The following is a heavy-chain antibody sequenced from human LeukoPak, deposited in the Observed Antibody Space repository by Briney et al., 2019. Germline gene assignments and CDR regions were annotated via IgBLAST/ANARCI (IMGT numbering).Heavy chain of an antibody. J-gene: IGHJ4*02. CDR1: GFTVSSNY. V-gene: IGHV3-53*01. D-gene: IGHD3-22*01. CDR2: IYSGGST. CDR3: ARESRAMIPYDY. Sequence: GGSLRLSCAASGFTVSSNYMSWVRQAPGEGLEWVSVIYSGGSTYYADSVKGRFTISRDNSKNTLYLQMNSLRAEDTAVYYCARESRAMIPYDYWGQGTLVTVSS.